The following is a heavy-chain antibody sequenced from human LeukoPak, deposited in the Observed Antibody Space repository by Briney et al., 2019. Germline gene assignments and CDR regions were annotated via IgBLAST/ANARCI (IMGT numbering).Heavy chain of an antibody. CDR3: ARTVGSTEYYYDSSGYSDY. CDR1: GGSIRSYY. J-gene: IGHJ4*02. V-gene: IGHV4-59*12. CDR2: INYSGST. D-gene: IGHD3-22*01. Sequence: PSETLSLTCSVSGGSIRSYYWSWIRQPPGKGLEWIGYINYSGSTNYKPSLKSRVTIPVDRSKKQFSLKLSSVTAADTAVYYCARTVGSTEYYYDSSGYSDYWGQGTLVTVSS.